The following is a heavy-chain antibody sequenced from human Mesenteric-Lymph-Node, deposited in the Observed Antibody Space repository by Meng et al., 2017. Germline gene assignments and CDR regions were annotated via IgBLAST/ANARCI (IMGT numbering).Heavy chain of an antibody. J-gene: IGHJ4*02. Sequence: QVHLHQWGAGLLKPSETLSLTCDVSGGSFSAYLWSWIRQSPGKGLEWIGDTNHRGTTAYNPSLKGRVTISVDTSKTQFSLRLTSVTAADTAVYYCARLSSSTNDYWGQGTLVTVSS. CDR2: TNHRGTT. V-gene: IGHV4-34*01. CDR1: GGSFSAYL. D-gene: IGHD1/OR15-1a*01. CDR3: ARLSSSTNDY.